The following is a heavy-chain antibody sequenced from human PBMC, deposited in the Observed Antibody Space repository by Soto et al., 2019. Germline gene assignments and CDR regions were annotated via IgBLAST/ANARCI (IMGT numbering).Heavy chain of an antibody. Sequence: GGSLRLSCAASGFTFSSYGMHWVRQAPGKGLEWVAVISYDGSNKYYVDSVKGRFTISRDNSKNTLYLQMNSLRAEDTAVYYCANVVVTARTEYFQHWGQGTLVTVSS. CDR3: ANVVVTARTEYFQH. CDR1: GFTFSSYG. V-gene: IGHV3-30*18. D-gene: IGHD2-21*02. J-gene: IGHJ1*01. CDR2: ISYDGSNK.